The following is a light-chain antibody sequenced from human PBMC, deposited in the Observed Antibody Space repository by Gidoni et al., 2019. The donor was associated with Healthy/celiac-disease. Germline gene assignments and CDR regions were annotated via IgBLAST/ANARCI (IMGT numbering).Light chain of an antibody. J-gene: IGKJ2*01. V-gene: IGKV1-9*01. Sequence: IQLTQSPSSLSASVGDRVTITCRASQGISSYLAWYQQNPGKAPKLLIYADSTLQSGVPSRFSGSGSGTDFTLTISSLQPEDFATYYCQQLNSYPPFGQGTKLEIK. CDR3: QQLNSYPP. CDR2: ADS. CDR1: QGISSY.